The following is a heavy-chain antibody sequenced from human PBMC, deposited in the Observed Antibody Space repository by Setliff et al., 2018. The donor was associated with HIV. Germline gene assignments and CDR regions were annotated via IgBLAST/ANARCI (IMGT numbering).Heavy chain of an antibody. Sequence: SETLSLTCTVSGGFISTGGYSGSWIRQPPGKGLEWIGYIYHTGNTYYNPSHKSRVSISVDRSKTHFSLRLSSVTAADTAVYYCARGGSRGSWYWDYWGQGTLVTVSS. J-gene: IGHJ4*02. V-gene: IGHV4-30-2*01. CDR1: GGFISTGGYS. CDR2: IYHTGNT. CDR3: ARGGSRGSWYWDY. D-gene: IGHD6-13*01.